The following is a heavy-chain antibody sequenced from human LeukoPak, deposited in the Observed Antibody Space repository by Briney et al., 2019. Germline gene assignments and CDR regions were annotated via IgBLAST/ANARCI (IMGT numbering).Heavy chain of an antibody. V-gene: IGHV3-48*01. CDR3: ARDGIGGQYGDYVGGASGFDY. Sequence: GGSLRLSCAASGFTFSSYSMNWVRPAPGKGLEWVSYIISSSSTTYYADSVKGRFTISRDNAKNSLYLQMNSLRAEDTDVYYCARDGIGGQYGDYVGGASGFDYWRQGTLVSVSS. CDR2: IISSSSTT. D-gene: IGHD4-17*01. CDR1: GFTFSSYS. J-gene: IGHJ4*02.